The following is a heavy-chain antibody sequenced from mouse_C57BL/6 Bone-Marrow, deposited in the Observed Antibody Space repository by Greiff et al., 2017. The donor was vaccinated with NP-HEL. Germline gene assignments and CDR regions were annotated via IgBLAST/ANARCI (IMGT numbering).Heavy chain of an antibody. CDR1: GYAFSSSW. Sequence: QVQLQQSGPELVKPGASVKISCKASGYAFSSSWMNWVKQRPGKGLEWIGRIYTGDGDTNYNGKFKGKATLTADKSSSTAYMQLSSLTSEDSAVYFCARIPITTVVAHWYFDVWGTGTTVTVSS. J-gene: IGHJ1*03. CDR2: IYTGDGDT. D-gene: IGHD1-1*01. CDR3: ARIPITTVVAHWYFDV. V-gene: IGHV1-82*01.